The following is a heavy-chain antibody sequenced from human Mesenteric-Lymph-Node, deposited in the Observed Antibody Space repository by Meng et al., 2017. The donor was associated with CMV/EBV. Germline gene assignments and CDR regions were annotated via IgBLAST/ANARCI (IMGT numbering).Heavy chain of an antibody. J-gene: IGHJ2*01. CDR3: ARGPSWYFAL. CDR2: IYYSGST. CDR1: GGSISSSSYY. Sequence: SETLSLTCTVSGGSISSSSYYWGWIRQPPGKGLEWIGSIYYSGSTYYNPSLKSRVTISVDTSKNQFSLNLDSVTAADTAVYFCARGPSWYFALWGRGTLVTVSS. V-gene: IGHV4-39*07.